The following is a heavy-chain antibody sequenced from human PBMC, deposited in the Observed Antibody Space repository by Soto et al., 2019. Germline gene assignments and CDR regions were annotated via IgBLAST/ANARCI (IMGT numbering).Heavy chain of an antibody. Sequence: SLRLSCAASGFSFSSYVMYWVRQAPGKGLEYVSAISSNGGSTYYANSVKGRFTISRDNSKNTLYLQMGSLRAEDMAVYYCARERTTVTPSAQYNWFDPWGQGTLVTVSS. CDR3: ARERTTVTPSAQYNWFDP. V-gene: IGHV3-64*01. J-gene: IGHJ5*02. CDR1: GFSFSSYV. D-gene: IGHD4-4*01. CDR2: ISSNGGST.